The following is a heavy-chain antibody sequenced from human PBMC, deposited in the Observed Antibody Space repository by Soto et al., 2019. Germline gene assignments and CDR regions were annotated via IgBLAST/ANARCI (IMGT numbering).Heavy chain of an antibody. J-gene: IGHJ4*02. CDR2: IWYDGSNK. Sequence: SCAASGFTFSSYGMHWVRQAPGKGLEWVAVIWYDGSNKYYADSVEGRFTISRDNSKNTLYLQMNSLRAEDTAVYYCARDRYDSSGYYHDYWGRGTLVTVSS. D-gene: IGHD3-22*01. CDR3: ARDRYDSSGYYHDY. V-gene: IGHV3-33*01. CDR1: GFTFSSYG.